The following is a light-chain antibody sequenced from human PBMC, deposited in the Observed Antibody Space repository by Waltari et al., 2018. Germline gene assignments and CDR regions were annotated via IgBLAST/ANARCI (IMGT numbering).Light chain of an antibody. CDR1: QSVLYRSNNKEY. CDR2: WAS. V-gene: IGKV4-1*01. J-gene: IGKJ1*01. Sequence: TQFPDSLAVSLGERATINCKSSQSVLYRSNNKEYLAWYQQKPGQPAKLLIYWASTRESGVPDRFSGSGSGTDFTLTISSLQAEDVAVYYCQQYCTTPTFGQGTKVEIK. CDR3: QQYCTTPT.